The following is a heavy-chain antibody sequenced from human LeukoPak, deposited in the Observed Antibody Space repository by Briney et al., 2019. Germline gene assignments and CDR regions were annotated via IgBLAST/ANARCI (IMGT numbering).Heavy chain of an antibody. CDR1: GFTFDDYA. CDR2: ISGSGGST. CDR3: AKAHVPQWPIGYFDY. V-gene: IGHV3-23*01. D-gene: IGHD6-19*01. J-gene: IGHJ4*02. Sequence: GGSLRLSCAASGFTFDDYAMHWVRQAPGKGLEWVSAISGSGGSTYYADSVKGRFTISRDNSKNTLYLQMNSLRAEDTAVYYCAKAHVPQWPIGYFDYWGQGTLVTVSS.